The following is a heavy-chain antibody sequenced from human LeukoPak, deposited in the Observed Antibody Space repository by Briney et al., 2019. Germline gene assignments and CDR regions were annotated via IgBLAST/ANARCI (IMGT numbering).Heavy chain of an antibody. CDR2: ISSSGNYR. V-gene: IGHV3-21*01. D-gene: IGHD3-22*01. CDR1: GLTFSTYS. CDR3: ARDRADYFDSNGYYSSFDY. Sequence: GSLRLSCAASGLTFSTYSMNWVRQAPGKGLEWVSSISSSGNYRYYADSVKGRFTISRDNAKNSLYLQMNSLRDEDTAVYYCARDRADYFDSNGYYSSFDYWGQGTPVTVSS. J-gene: IGHJ4*02.